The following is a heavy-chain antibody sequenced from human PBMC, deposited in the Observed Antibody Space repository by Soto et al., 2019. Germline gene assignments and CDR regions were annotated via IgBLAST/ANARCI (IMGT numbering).Heavy chain of an antibody. Sequence: GESLKISCKGSGYSFTSYWIGWVRQMPGKGLEWMGIIYPGDSDTRYSPSFQGQVTISADKSISTAYLQWSSLKASDTAMYYCARRIVSSSWHTTYGMDVWGQGTRVTVSS. J-gene: IGHJ6*02. V-gene: IGHV5-51*01. CDR3: ARRIVSSSWHTTYGMDV. CDR2: IYPGDSDT. CDR1: GYSFTSYW. D-gene: IGHD6-13*01.